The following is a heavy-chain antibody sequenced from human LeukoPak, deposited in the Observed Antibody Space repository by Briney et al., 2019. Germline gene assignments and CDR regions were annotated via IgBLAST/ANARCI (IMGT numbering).Heavy chain of an antibody. Sequence: PGGSLRLSCAASGFTFSSYAMSWVRQAPGKGLEWVSAISGSGGSTYYADSVKGRFTISRDNSKNTLYLQMNSLRAEDTAVYYCASRGLRVLWFGDPGNYWGQGTLVTVSS. D-gene: IGHD3-10*01. CDR2: ISGSGGST. V-gene: IGHV3-23*01. CDR1: GFTFSSYA. CDR3: ASRGLRVLWFGDPGNY. J-gene: IGHJ4*02.